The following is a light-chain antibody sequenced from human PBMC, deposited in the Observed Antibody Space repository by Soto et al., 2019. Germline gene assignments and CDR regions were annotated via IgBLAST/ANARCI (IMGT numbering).Light chain of an antibody. V-gene: IGKV3-20*01. Sequence: EIVLTRSPGTLSLSPGERATLSCRASQSVSSSYLAWYQQKPGHAPRLLIYGASSRATGIPDRFSGSGSGTDFTLTISRLEPEDFAVYYCQQYGSSRITFGGGTKVEIK. CDR3: QQYGSSRIT. CDR1: QSVSSSY. J-gene: IGKJ4*01. CDR2: GAS.